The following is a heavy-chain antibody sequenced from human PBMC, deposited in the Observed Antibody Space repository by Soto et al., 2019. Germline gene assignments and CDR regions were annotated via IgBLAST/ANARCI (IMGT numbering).Heavy chain of an antibody. Sequence: QVQLVQSGAEMKEPGSSVKVSCKTSGGTFSSSAISWLRQAPGQGLEWMGGIIPLFRTPDYAQKFQGRVTNAADESTSTAYMELSSLRSEDTAVYYCARDNDRLQLGGNYYYILDVWCQGTTITVSS. CDR3: ARDNDRLQLGGNYYYILDV. V-gene: IGHV1-69*12. CDR1: GGTFSSSA. J-gene: IGHJ6*02. D-gene: IGHD4-4*01. CDR2: IIPLFRTP.